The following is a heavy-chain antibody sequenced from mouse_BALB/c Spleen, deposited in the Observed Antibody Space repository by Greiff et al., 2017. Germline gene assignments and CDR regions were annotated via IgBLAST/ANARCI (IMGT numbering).Heavy chain of an antibody. CDR3: AREGNYGYYFDY. Sequence: QVQLKESGPGLVAPSQSLSITCTVSGFSLTSYGVHWVRQPPGKGLEWLGVIWAGGSTNYNSALMSRLSISKDNSKSQVFLKMNSLQTDDTAMYYCAREGNYGYYFDYWGQGTTLTVSS. D-gene: IGHD1-2*01. J-gene: IGHJ2*01. V-gene: IGHV2-9*02. CDR1: GFSLTSYG. CDR2: IWAGGST.